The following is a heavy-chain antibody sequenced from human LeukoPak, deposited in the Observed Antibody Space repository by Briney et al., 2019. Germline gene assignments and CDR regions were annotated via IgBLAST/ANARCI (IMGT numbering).Heavy chain of an antibody. CDR3: ATSPQSQPREYCSGGSCYSTLDY. J-gene: IGHJ4*02. Sequence: ASVEVYCKVSGYALTELSMHWVRQAPGKGLVGLGGFDPEDGETIYAQKFQGRVTMTEDTSTDTAYMELSSLRSEDTAVYYCATSPQSQPREYCSGGSCYSTLDYWGQGTLVTVSS. CDR2: FDPEDGET. CDR1: GYALTELS. D-gene: IGHD2-15*01. V-gene: IGHV1-24*01.